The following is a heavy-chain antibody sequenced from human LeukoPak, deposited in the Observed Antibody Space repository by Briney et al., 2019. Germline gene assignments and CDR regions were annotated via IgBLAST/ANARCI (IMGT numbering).Heavy chain of an antibody. V-gene: IGHV4-34*01. CDR3: ARGEYSYGKADV. CDR1: GGSFSGYY. CDR2: INHSGST. D-gene: IGHD5-18*01. Sequence: SETLSLTCAVYGGSFSGYYWSWIRQPPGKGLEWIGEINHSGSTNYNPSLKSRVTISVDTSKNQFSLKLSSVTAADTAVYYCARGEYSYGKADVWGQGTLVTVSS. J-gene: IGHJ4*02.